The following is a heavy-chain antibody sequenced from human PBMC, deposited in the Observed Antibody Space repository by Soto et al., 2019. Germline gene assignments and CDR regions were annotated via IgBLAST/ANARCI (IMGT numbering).Heavy chain of an antibody. Sequence: SETLSLTCTVSGDSIGTTHSYWAWIRQSPGKGLEWIGNIHYSGSTYYMPSLRSRVTLSVDTSKNQFSLRLTSVTAEDTAVYYCARHEGNGTVWPLDYWGQGILVTVSS. V-gene: IGHV4-39*01. CDR1: GDSIGTTHSY. J-gene: IGHJ4*02. D-gene: IGHD2-8*01. CDR3: ARHEGNGTVWPLDY. CDR2: IHYSGST.